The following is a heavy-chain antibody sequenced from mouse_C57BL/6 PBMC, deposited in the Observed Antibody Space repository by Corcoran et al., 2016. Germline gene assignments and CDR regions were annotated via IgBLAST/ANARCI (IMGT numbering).Heavy chain of an antibody. CDR1: GYTFTDYC. CDR3: AREGYGNYGGYAMDY. Sequence: EVQLQQSGPVLVKPGASVKMSCKASGYTFTDYCMNWVKQSHGKGLEWIGVINPYNGGTSYNQKFKGKATLTVDKSSSTAYMELNSLTSEDSAVYYCAREGYGNYGGYAMDYWGQGTSVTVSS. CDR2: INPYNGGT. D-gene: IGHD2-1*01. J-gene: IGHJ4*01. V-gene: IGHV1-19*01.